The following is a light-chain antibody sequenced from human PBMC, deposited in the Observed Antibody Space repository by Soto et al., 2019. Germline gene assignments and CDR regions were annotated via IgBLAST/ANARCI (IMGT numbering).Light chain of an antibody. Sequence: DIQMTQSPSTLSASVGDRVTITCRASQSISSWLAWYQQKPGKAPKLLIYDASSLESGVPSRFRGSGSGTEFTLTIRSLQPDDFATYYCQQYNIYTWTFGQGTKGEIK. CDR3: QQYNIYTWT. V-gene: IGKV1-5*01. J-gene: IGKJ1*01. CDR1: QSISSW. CDR2: DAS.